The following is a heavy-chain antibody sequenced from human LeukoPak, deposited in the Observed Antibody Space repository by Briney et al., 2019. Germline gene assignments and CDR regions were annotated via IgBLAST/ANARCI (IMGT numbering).Heavy chain of an antibody. CDR2: IGGDGTTT. CDR3: ASSIVVPGHC. Sequence: PGGSLRLSCTASGFTFSSYWMHWVRQAPGKGLVWVSHIGGDGTTTGYADSVKGRFTISRDNAKNTLYLQMNSLRVEDTAVYYCASSIVVPGHCWGQGTLVTVSS. D-gene: IGHD6-19*01. J-gene: IGHJ4*02. CDR1: GFTFSSYW. V-gene: IGHV3-74*01.